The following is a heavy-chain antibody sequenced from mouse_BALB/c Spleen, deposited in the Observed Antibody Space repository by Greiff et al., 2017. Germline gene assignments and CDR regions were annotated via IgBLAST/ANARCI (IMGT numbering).Heavy chain of an antibody. CDR1: GFNIKDTY. Sequence: VQLQQSGAELVKPGASVKLSCTASGFNIKDTYMHWVKQRPEQGLEWIGRIDPANGNTKYDPKFQGKATITADTSSNTAYLQLSSLTSEDTAVYYCARARPDYYDAMDYWGQGTSVTVSS. V-gene: IGHV14-3*02. D-gene: IGHD2-4*01. CDR2: IDPANGNT. CDR3: ARARPDYYDAMDY. J-gene: IGHJ4*01.